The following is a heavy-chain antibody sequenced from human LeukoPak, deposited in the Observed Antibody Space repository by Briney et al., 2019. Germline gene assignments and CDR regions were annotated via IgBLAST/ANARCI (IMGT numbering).Heavy chain of an antibody. V-gene: IGHV1-2*02. J-gene: IGHJ5*02. Sequence: ASVKVSCKASGYTFTGYYMHWVRQAPGQGLEWMGWINPNSGGTNYAQKFQGRATMTRDTSISTAYMELSRLRSDDTAVYYCARVVVVPAAPNWFDPWGQGTLVTVSS. D-gene: IGHD2-2*01. CDR1: GYTFTGYY. CDR2: INPNSGGT. CDR3: ARVVVVPAAPNWFDP.